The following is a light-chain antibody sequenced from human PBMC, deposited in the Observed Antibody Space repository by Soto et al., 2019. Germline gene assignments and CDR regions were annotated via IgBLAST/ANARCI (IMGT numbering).Light chain of an antibody. CDR1: QSISNW. CDR2: DAS. CDR3: QQYNTYLYT. J-gene: IGKJ2*01. Sequence: DIQMTQSPSTLSASVGDRVTITCRASQSISNWLAWYQQKPGKAPKLLIYDASSLESGVPSRFRGSGSGTEFTLTISSLQPDDFATYYCQQYNTYLYTFGQGTKVDIK. V-gene: IGKV1-5*01.